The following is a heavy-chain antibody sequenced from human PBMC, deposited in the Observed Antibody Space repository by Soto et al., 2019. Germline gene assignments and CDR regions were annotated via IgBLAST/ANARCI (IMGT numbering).Heavy chain of an antibody. V-gene: IGHV4-59*01. J-gene: IGHJ5*02. CDR1: GGSISSEY. Sequence: PETLSLTCTVSGGSISSEYWSRTRQLPGEGLEWIGYIYYSGSTNYDPSLKSRVTISVDTSKNQFSLKLSSVTAADTAVYYCAKTRYYDFWSAHPHWFDPWGQGTLVTVS. CDR2: IYYSGST. D-gene: IGHD3-3*01. CDR3: AKTRYYDFWSAHPHWFDP.